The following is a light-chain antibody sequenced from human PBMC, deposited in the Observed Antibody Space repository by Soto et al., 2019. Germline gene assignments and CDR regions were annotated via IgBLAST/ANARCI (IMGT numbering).Light chain of an antibody. CDR2: KAS. J-gene: IGKJ1*01. CDR1: QDISSS. Sequence: DIQMSQSPSSLSASVGDRVTISCRASQDISSSLNWYQHKSGKAPKLLIYKASTLKSGVPSRFSGSGSGTEFTLTISSLQPDDFATYYCQHYNSYSEAFGQGTKVDIK. V-gene: IGKV1-5*03. CDR3: QHYNSYSEA.